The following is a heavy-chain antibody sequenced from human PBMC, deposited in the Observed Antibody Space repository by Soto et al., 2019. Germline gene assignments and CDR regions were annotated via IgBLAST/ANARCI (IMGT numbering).Heavy chain of an antibody. Sequence: GASVKVSCKASGGTFSSYAISWVRQAPGQGLEWMGGIIPIFGTANYAQKFQGRVTITADESTSTAYMELSSLRSEDTAVYYCASLNDYGDEYYYYGMDVWGQGTTVTVSS. CDR2: IIPIFGTA. CDR1: GGTFSSYA. J-gene: IGHJ6*02. V-gene: IGHV1-69*13. CDR3: ASLNDYGDEYYYYGMDV. D-gene: IGHD4-17*01.